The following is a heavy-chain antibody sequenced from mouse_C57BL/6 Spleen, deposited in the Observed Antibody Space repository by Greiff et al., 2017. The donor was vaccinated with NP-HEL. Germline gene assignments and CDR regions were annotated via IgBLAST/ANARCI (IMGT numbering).Heavy chain of an antibody. Sequence: VQLQQSGAELVRPGSSVKLSCKASGYTFTSYWMDWVKQRPGQGLEWIGNIYPSDRDTNYNQKFKDKATLTADKSSSTAYMQLSSLTSEDSADYYCGRGIYDGYYLYFDYWGQGTTLTVSS. D-gene: IGHD2-3*01. CDR1: GYTFTSYW. CDR3: GRGIYDGYYLYFDY. J-gene: IGHJ2*01. CDR2: IYPSDRDT. V-gene: IGHV1-61*01.